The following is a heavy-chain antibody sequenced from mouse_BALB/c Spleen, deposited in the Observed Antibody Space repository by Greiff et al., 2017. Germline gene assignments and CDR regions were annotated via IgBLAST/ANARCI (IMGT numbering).Heavy chain of an antibody. CDR2: ISYSGST. D-gene: IGHD2-14*01. CDR1: GYSITSDYA. CDR3: ARRRYGAMDY. Sequence: EVKVEESGPGLVKPSQSLSLTCTVTGYSITSDYAWNWIRQFPGNKLEWMGYISYSGSTSYNPSLKSRISITRDTSKNQFFLQLNSVTTEDTATYYCARRRYGAMDYWGQGTSVTVSS. J-gene: IGHJ4*01. V-gene: IGHV3-2*02.